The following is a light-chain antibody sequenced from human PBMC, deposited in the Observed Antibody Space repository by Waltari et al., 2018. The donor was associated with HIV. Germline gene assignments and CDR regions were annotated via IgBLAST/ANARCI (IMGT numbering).Light chain of an antibody. Sequence: QSVLAHPRSVSGTPGQTVHIPCSGSTSNVSNNNESLYQQVTGVAPKLLIYRNNQRPSGVPDRFSGSKSGTSASLAISGLRTEDEAEYYCAVWDDRLSGRLFGGGTKVTVL. J-gene: IGLJ2*01. CDR3: AVWDDRLSGRL. CDR1: TSNVSNNN. V-gene: IGLV1-47*01. CDR2: RNN.